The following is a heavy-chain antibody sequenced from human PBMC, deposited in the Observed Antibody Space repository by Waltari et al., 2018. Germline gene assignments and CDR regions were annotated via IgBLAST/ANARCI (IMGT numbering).Heavy chain of an antibody. CDR2: IYYSGST. V-gene: IGHV4-39*01. Sequence: QLQLQESGPGLVKPSETLSLTCTVSGCSISSSSYYWGWIRKPPGKGLEWIGSIYYSGSTYYNPSLKSRVTISVDTSKNQFSLKLSSVTAADTAVYYCARPHYYGSGSLLWFDPWGQGTLVTVSS. CDR3: ARPHYYGSGSLLWFDP. J-gene: IGHJ5*02. D-gene: IGHD3-10*01. CDR1: GCSISSSSYY.